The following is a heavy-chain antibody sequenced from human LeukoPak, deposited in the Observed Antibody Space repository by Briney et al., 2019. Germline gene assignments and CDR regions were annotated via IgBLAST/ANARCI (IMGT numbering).Heavy chain of an antibody. CDR3: ARGGPDFWSGYRPYGMDV. CDR2: IYYSGST. V-gene: IGHV4-59*01. Sequence: SETLSLTCTVSGGSISSYYWSWIRQPPGKGLEWIGYIYYSGSTNYNPSLKSRVTISVDTSKNQFSLKLSSVTAAGTAVYYCARGGPDFWSGYRPYGMDVWGQGTTVTVSS. CDR1: GGSISSYY. J-gene: IGHJ6*02. D-gene: IGHD3-3*01.